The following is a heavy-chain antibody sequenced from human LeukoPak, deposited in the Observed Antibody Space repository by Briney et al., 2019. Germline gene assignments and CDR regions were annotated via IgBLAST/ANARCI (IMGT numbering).Heavy chain of an antibody. D-gene: IGHD3-10*01. CDR2: IYTSGST. Sequence: PSQTLSLTCTVSGGSISSGSYYWSWIRQPAGKGLEWIGRIYTSGSTNYNPSLKSRVTMSVDTSKNQFSLKLNSVTAADTAVYYCARGGSGSYYDGYYYYMDVWGKGTTVTISS. J-gene: IGHJ6*03. V-gene: IGHV4-61*02. CDR3: ARGGSGSYYDGYYYYMDV. CDR1: GGSISSGSYY.